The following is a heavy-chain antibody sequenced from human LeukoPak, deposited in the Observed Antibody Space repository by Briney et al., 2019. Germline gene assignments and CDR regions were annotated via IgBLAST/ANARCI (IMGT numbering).Heavy chain of an antibody. V-gene: IGHV1-2*02. CDR1: GYTFTGYY. J-gene: IGHJ4*02. D-gene: IGHD5-18*01. CDR2: INPNSGGT. Sequence: ASVKVSCNASGYTFTGYYMHWVRQAPGQGLEWMGWINPNSGGTNYAQKFQGRVTMTRDTSISTAYMELSRLRSDDTAVYYCARGIQLWSSPTDFDYWGQGTLVTVSS. CDR3: ARGIQLWSSPTDFDY.